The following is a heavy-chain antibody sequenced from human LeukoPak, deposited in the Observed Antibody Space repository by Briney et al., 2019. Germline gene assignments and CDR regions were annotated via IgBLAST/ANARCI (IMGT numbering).Heavy chain of an antibody. Sequence: PSETLSLTCTVSGGSISSSSYYWGWIRQPPGKGLEWIGSIYYSGSTYYNSSLKSRVTITVDTSKNQFSLKLSSVTAADTAMYYCAREYYYDSSGYYYPEYFQHWGQGTLVTVSS. J-gene: IGHJ1*01. D-gene: IGHD3-22*01. V-gene: IGHV4-39*07. CDR3: AREYYYDSSGYYYPEYFQH. CDR1: GGSISSSSYY. CDR2: IYYSGST.